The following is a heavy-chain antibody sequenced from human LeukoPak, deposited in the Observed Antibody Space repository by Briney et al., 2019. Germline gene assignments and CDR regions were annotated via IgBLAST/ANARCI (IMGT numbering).Heavy chain of an antibody. V-gene: IGHV3-30*03. D-gene: IGHD2-21*01. Sequence: PGGSLRLSCAASGFTFSSYGMHWVRQAPGKGLEWVAVISYDGSNKYYADSVKGRFTISRDNSKNTLYLQMNSLRAEDTAVYYCARRLWETTDFDYWGQGTLVTVSS. CDR3: ARRLWETTDFDY. J-gene: IGHJ4*02. CDR2: ISYDGSNK. CDR1: GFTFSSYG.